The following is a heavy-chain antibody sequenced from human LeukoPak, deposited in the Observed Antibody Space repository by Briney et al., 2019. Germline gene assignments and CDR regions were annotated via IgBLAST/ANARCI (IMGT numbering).Heavy chain of an antibody. CDR2: AYYRSKWYI. V-gene: IGHV6-1*01. Sequence: SQNLSITCAISGDSVSGSPAVWNWIRQSPSRGLEWLGRAYYRSKWYIDYAVSVKGRITITPDTSKNQFSLQLNSVTPEDTAVYYCARGAVRGGTNFDYWGQGTLVTVSS. D-gene: IGHD3-10*01. J-gene: IGHJ4*02. CDR3: ARGAVRGGTNFDY. CDR1: GDSVSGSPAV.